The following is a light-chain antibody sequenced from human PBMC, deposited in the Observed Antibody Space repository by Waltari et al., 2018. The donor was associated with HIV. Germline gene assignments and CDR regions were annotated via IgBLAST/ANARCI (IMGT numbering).Light chain of an antibody. V-gene: IGLV1-44*01. CDR1: YSTVGSDS. J-gene: IGLJ2*01. CDR3: ATWDDSLNGVL. CDR2: SND. Sequence: QSILTQSPSASPALGQALPTSFYGRYSTVGSDSANWYQRLPGTAPKLLIYSNDKRPSGVPDRFTGSKSGASASLAISGLQSEDEGDYYCATWDDSLNGVLFGGGTKVTVL.